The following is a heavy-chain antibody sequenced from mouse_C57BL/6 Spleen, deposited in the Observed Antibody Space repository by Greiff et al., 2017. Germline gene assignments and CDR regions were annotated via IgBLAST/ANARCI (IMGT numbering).Heavy chain of an antibody. Sequence: VQLQQPGAELVRPGTSVKLSCKASGYTFTSYWMHWVKQRPGQGLEWIGVIDPSDSYTNYNQQFKGKATLTVDTSSSTAYMQLSSLTSEDSAVYYCARRSYYYGSSYDYAMDYWGQGTSVTVSS. CDR3: ARRSYYYGSSYDYAMDY. D-gene: IGHD1-1*01. CDR2: IDPSDSYT. J-gene: IGHJ4*01. CDR1: GYTFTSYW. V-gene: IGHV1-59*01.